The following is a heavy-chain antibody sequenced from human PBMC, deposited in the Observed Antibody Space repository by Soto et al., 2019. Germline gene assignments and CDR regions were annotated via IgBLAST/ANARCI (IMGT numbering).Heavy chain of an antibody. CDR3: ARLIAVRPRTNWFAP. Sequence: QRQLQESGSGLVKPSQSLSLTCAVSGDSISSGGHSWSWIRQPPGQGREWIGYIYPSGSTYYNPSLETRVTLSVDRTKTQSSIKLTSVTAADTAVYYCARLIAVRPRTNWFAPWCQGILVSFSS. D-gene: IGHD6-6*01. J-gene: IGHJ5*02. CDR1: GDSISSGGHS. V-gene: IGHV4-30-2*01. CDR2: IYPSGST.